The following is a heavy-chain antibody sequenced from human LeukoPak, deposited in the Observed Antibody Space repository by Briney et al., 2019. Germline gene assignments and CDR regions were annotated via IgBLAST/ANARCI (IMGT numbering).Heavy chain of an antibody. D-gene: IGHD6-19*01. CDR1: GFTFSDYY. Sequence: PGGSLRLSCAASGFTFSDYYMSWIRQAPGKGLEWVSYISSSGSTIYYADSVKGRFTISRDNAKNSLYLQMNSLRAEDTAVYYCARVSSCWYRKLDYWGQGTLVTVSS. J-gene: IGHJ4*02. V-gene: IGHV3-11*01. CDR3: ARVSSCWYRKLDY. CDR2: ISSSGSTI.